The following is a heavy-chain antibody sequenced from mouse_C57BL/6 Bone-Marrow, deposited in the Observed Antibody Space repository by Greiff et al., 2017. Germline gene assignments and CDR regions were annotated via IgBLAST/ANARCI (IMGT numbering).Heavy chain of an antibody. Sequence: EVQLVESGGGLVKPGGSLKLSCAASGFTFSSYAMSWVRQTPEKRLEWVATISDGGSYTYYPDNVKGRFTISRDNAKNNLYLQMSHLKSEDTAMYYCARASAYYSNYWYCDGWGTGTTVTVSS. V-gene: IGHV5-4*01. CDR1: GFTFSSYA. CDR2: ISDGGSYT. CDR3: ARASAYYSNYWYCDG. D-gene: IGHD2-5*01. J-gene: IGHJ1*03.